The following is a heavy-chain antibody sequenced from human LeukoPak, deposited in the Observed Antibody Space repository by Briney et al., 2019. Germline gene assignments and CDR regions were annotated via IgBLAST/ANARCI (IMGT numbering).Heavy chain of an antibody. Sequence: GGSLRLSCAVSGFDFSNSWVSWVRQAPGKGLEWVATIKQDQSKTYLVDSVKGRFSISRDNAKNSLYLQMNSLRAEDTAVYYCARDHVVVVVAATHWFDPWGQGTLVTVSS. CDR1: GFDFSNSW. J-gene: IGHJ5*02. D-gene: IGHD2-15*01. V-gene: IGHV3-7*01. CDR2: IKQDQSKT. CDR3: ARDHVVVVVAATHWFDP.